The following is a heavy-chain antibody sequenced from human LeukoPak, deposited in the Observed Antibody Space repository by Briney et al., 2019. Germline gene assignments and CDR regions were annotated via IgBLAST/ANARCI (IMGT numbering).Heavy chain of an antibody. CDR2: ISGSGGST. D-gene: IGHD2-2*01. Sequence: GGSLRLSCAASGFTFSSYAMSWVRQAPGKGLEWVSAISGSGGSTYYADSVKGRFTISRDNSKNTLYLQMNSLRAEDTAVYYCAKAHCSSTSCYFRVYYYYMDVWGKGTTVTVSS. V-gene: IGHV3-23*01. CDR1: GFTFSSYA. J-gene: IGHJ6*03. CDR3: AKAHCSSTSCYFRVYYYYMDV.